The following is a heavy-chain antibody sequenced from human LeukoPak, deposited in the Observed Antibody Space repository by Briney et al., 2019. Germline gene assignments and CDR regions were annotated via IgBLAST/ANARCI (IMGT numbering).Heavy chain of an antibody. D-gene: IGHD4-17*01. Sequence: SETLSLTCTVSGGSISSYYWSWIRQSPGKGLEWIAYIYYSGSTNYNPSLESRATISVDTSKNQFSLKLSSVTAADTAIYYCARSTTVTTIYDAFDIWGQGTMLTVSS. V-gene: IGHV4-59*08. CDR3: ARSTTVTTIYDAFDI. CDR2: IYYSGST. J-gene: IGHJ3*02. CDR1: GGSISSYY.